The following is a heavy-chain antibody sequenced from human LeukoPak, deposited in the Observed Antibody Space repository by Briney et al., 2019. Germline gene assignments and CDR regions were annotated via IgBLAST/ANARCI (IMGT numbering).Heavy chain of an antibody. Sequence: SQTLSLTCTVSGGSISSGGYYWSWIRQHPGKGLEWIGYIYYSGSTYYNPSLKSRVTISVDTSKNQFSLKLSSVTAADTAVYYCARSRGIAARPGEGWFDPWGQGTLVTVSS. D-gene: IGHD6-6*01. V-gene: IGHV4-31*03. CDR1: GGSISSGGYY. CDR2: IYYSGST. J-gene: IGHJ5*02. CDR3: ARSRGIAARPGEGWFDP.